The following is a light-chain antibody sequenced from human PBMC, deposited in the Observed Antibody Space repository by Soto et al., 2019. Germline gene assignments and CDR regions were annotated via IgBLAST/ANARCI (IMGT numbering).Light chain of an antibody. J-gene: IGKJ1*01. Sequence: EIVMTQSPATLSVSPGERYPLSCMASQSVSIKLAWYQQKPGQAPRLLIYDTYTRATGITARFSGSGSGTDFTLTISRLEPEDFAVYFCQQYGSSPSTFGQGTKVDIK. CDR1: QSVSIK. V-gene: IGKV3-15*01. CDR3: QQYGSSPST. CDR2: DTY.